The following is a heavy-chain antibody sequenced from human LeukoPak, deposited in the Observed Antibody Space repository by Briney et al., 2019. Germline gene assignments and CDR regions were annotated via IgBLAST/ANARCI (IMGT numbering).Heavy chain of an antibody. D-gene: IGHD2-15*01. CDR2: ISSSSSYI. J-gene: IGHJ4*02. CDR1: GFTFSSYS. V-gene: IGHV3-21*04. Sequence: GGSLRLSCAASGFTFSSYSMNWVRQAPGKGLEWVSSISSSSSYIYYADSVKGRFTISRDNAKNSLYLQMNSLRAEDTAVYYCAKSDPVVVVAAAFDYWGQGTLVTVSS. CDR3: AKSDPVVVVAAAFDY.